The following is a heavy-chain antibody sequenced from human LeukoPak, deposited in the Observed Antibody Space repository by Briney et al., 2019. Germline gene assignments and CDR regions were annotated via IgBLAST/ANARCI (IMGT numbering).Heavy chain of an antibody. CDR3: ARGNAQYDAFDI. CDR1: GGSISSGGYY. Sequence: PSETLSLTCTVSGGSISSGGYYWSWIRQHPGKGLEWIGYIYYSGSTYYNSSLKSRVTISVDTSKNQFSLKLSSVTAADTAVYYCARGNAQYDAFDIWGQGTMVTVSS. V-gene: IGHV4-31*03. D-gene: IGHD4-11*01. CDR2: IYYSGST. J-gene: IGHJ3*02.